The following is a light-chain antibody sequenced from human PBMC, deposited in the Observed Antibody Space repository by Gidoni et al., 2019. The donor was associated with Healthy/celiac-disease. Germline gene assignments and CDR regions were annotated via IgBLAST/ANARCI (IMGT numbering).Light chain of an antibody. J-gene: IGLJ1*01. CDR1: SSDVGGYNY. V-gene: IGLV2-14*01. CDR3: SSYTSSSTLYV. CDR2: DVS. Sequence: QSALTQPVSVSGSPGQSITISCTGTSSDVGGYNYVSWYQQHPGKAPKLMIYDVSNRPSGVSNRFSASLTISGLQAEDEADYYCSSYTSSSTLYVFGTGTKVTVL.